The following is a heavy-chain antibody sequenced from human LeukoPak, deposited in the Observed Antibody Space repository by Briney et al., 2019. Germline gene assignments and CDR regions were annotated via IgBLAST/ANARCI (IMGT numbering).Heavy chain of an antibody. V-gene: IGHV3-7*04. Sequence: PGGSLRLSCSASGFTFSSYYMSWVRQAPGKGLEWVANIKEDGSEKYYVDSVKGRFTISRDNAKNSLYLQLNSLSAEDTAVYYCARDPSVLDYFDYWGQGTLVTVSS. CDR1: GFTFSSYY. J-gene: IGHJ4*02. CDR2: IKEDGSEK. CDR3: ARDPSVLDYFDY. D-gene: IGHD2/OR15-2a*01.